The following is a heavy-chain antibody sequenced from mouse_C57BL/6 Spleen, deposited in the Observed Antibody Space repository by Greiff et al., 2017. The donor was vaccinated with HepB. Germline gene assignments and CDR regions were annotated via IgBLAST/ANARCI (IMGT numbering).Heavy chain of an antibody. CDR2: ISSGGSYT. CDR1: GFTFSSYG. D-gene: IGHD1-1*01. Sequence: VQRVESGGDLVKPGGSLKLSCAASGFTFSSYGMSWVRQTPDKRLEWVATISSGGSYTYYPDSVKGRFTISRDNAKNTLYLQMSSLKSEDTAMYYCANYYGSSHWYFDVWGTGTTVTVSS. CDR3: ANYYGSSHWYFDV. J-gene: IGHJ1*03. V-gene: IGHV5-6*01.